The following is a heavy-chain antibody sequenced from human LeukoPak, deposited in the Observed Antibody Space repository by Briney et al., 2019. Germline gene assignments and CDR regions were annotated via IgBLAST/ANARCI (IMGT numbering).Heavy chain of an antibody. CDR3: AGAPEFGDYHWFDP. J-gene: IGHJ5*02. V-gene: IGHV4-34*01. CDR2: ISHNGFI. D-gene: IGHD4-17*01. Sequence: SETLSLTCAVYGASFNDYNWNWIRQLPGKGLEWIGEISHNGFINYNPSLKSRITISVDTSKNQFSLSLNSVTAADTAVYYCAGAPEFGDYHWFDPWGQGTLVTVSS. CDR1: GASFNDYN.